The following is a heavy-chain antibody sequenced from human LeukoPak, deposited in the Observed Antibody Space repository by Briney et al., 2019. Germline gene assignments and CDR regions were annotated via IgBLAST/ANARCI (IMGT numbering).Heavy chain of an antibody. J-gene: IGHJ6*02. Sequence: GGSLRLSCAASGFTFSSYAMSWVRQAPGKGLEWVSAISGSGGSTYYADSVKGRFTISRDNSKNPLYLQMNSLRAEDTAVYYCAKEEFECGGDCRYGMDVWGQGTTVTVSS. CDR3: AKEEFECGGDCRYGMDV. CDR2: ISGSGGST. V-gene: IGHV3-23*01. CDR1: GFTFSSYA. D-gene: IGHD2-21*02.